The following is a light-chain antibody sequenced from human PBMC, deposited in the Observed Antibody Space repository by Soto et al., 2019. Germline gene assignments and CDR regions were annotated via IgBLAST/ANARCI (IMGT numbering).Light chain of an antibody. CDR1: QGISNY. Sequence: DIQITHSPSSLSASVGDRVTITCRSSQGISNYLAWYQQKPGKVPKLLIYAASTLQSGVPSRFGGSGSGTDFTLTISSLQPEDVATYYCQKYNSAPWTLGQGTKVDIK. J-gene: IGKJ1*01. CDR3: QKYNSAPWT. CDR2: AAS. V-gene: IGKV1-27*01.